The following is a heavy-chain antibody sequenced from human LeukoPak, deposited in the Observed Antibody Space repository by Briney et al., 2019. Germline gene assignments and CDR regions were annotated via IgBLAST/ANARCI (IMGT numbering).Heavy chain of an antibody. D-gene: IGHD3-10*01. CDR3: ARDYRRIITMVRGAQMLGNAFDI. Sequence: GASVKVSCKASGYTFTDYWIYWVRQAPGQGLEWMGIINPSGGSTNYAQRFQGRATMTRDTSTNTVYMDLSSLRSEDTAVYYCARDYRRIITMVRGAQMLGNAFDIWGQGTMVTVSS. V-gene: IGHV1-46*01. CDR2: INPSGGST. CDR1: GYTFTDYW. J-gene: IGHJ3*02.